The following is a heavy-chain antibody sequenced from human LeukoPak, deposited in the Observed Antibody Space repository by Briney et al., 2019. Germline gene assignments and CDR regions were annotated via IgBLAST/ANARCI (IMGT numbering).Heavy chain of an antibody. CDR1: GFTFSSYE. CDR3: ARDRRYSYGLGGDY. J-gene: IGHJ4*02. D-gene: IGHD5-18*01. V-gene: IGHV3-48*03. CDR2: ISSGGSTI. Sequence: PGGSLRLSCAASGFTFSSYEMNWVRQAPGKGLEWVSYISSGGSTIYYADSVKSRFTISRDNAKNSLYLQMNSLRAEDTAVYYCARDRRYSYGLGGDYWGQGTLVTVSS.